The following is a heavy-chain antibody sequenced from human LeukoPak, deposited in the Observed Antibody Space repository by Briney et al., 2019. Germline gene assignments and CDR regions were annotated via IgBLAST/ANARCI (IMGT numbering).Heavy chain of an antibody. CDR3: ATHRGGWLPFQH. D-gene: IGHD3-22*01. J-gene: IGHJ1*01. V-gene: IGHV4-30-2*01. Sequence: PSETLSLTCTVSGGSISSGGYYWSWIRQPPGKGLEWIGYIYHSGSTYYNPSLKSRVTISVDRSKNQFSLKLSSVTAADTAVYYCATHRGGWLPFQHWGQGTLVTVSS. CDR2: IYHSGST. CDR1: GGSISSGGYY.